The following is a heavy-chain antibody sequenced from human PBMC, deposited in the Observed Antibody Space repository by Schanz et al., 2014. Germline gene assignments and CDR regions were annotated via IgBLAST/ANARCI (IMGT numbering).Heavy chain of an antibody. J-gene: IGHJ6*02. CDR3: ARDFLLEQLGYSHYYYAMDV. Sequence: EVHLLESGGSLVPPGGSLRLSCAASGFSFGNYGMSWVRQAPGKGLEWVSGFDAHDGRAYYADSAKGRFTISRDNSKSTLYVQMNSLRAEDTAVYYCARDFLLEQLGYSHYYYAMDVWGQGTTVTVSS. V-gene: IGHV3-23*01. CDR1: GFSFGNYG. D-gene: IGHD2-15*01. CDR2: FDAHDGRA.